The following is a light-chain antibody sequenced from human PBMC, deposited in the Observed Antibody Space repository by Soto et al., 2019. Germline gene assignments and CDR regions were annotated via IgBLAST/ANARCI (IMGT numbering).Light chain of an antibody. CDR3: SSFAGGGNPVL. CDR1: SSDVGGYNY. CDR2: EVT. J-gene: IGLJ2*01. V-gene: IGLV2-8*01. Sequence: SALTQPPSASGSLGRSVTISCTGTSSDVGGYNYVSWHQQHPGKAPKVMIYEVTKRPPGVPDRFSGSKSGNTASLTVSGLQAEDEADYYCSSFAGGGNPVLLGGGTQLTVL.